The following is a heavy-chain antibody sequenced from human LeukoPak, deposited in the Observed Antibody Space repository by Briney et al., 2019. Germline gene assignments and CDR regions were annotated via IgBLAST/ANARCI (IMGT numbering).Heavy chain of an antibody. V-gene: IGHV3-9*01. CDR3: AKVSGYSYGFFDY. CDR1: GLSFDDYA. CDR2: ISWDSGSI. Sequence: GRCLRLSCAASGLSFDDYAMHWVRQAPGKGLECVSGISWDSGSIDYADSVKGRFTISRDNAKNSLYLQMGSLRAEDTALYYCAKVSGYSYGFFDYWGQGSLVTVSS. D-gene: IGHD5-18*01. J-gene: IGHJ4*02.